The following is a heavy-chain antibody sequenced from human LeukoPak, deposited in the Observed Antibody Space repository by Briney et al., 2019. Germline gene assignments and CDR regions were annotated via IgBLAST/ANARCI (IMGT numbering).Heavy chain of an antibody. D-gene: IGHD2-15*01. CDR2: INHSGST. CDR1: GGSFSGYY. J-gene: IGHJ4*02. Sequence: SETLPLTCAVYGGSFSGYYWSWIRQPPGKGLEWIGEINHSGSTNYNPSLKSRVTISVDTSKNQFSLKLSSVTAADTAVYYCARSLTATLDYWGQGTLVTVSS. V-gene: IGHV4-34*01. CDR3: ARSLTATLDY.